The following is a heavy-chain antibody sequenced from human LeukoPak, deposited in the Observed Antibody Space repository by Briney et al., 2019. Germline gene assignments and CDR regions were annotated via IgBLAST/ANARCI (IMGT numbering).Heavy chain of an antibody. J-gene: IGHJ4*02. CDR3: TTGYCSRTSCYYFDY. D-gene: IGHD2-2*01. V-gene: IGHV3-15*01. CDR1: GFTFSNAW. Sequence: KTGGSLRLSCAASGFTFSNAWMSWGRQAPGKGLEWVGRIKSKTDGGTTDYAAPVKDRFTISRADSKNTLYLQMNSLKTEDTAVYYCTTGYCSRTSCYYFDYWGQGTLVTVSS. CDR2: IKSKTDGGTT.